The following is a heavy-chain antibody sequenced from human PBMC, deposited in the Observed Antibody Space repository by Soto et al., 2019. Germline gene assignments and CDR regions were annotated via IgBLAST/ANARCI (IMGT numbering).Heavy chain of an antibody. J-gene: IGHJ4*02. CDR2: IYTSGST. CDR3: ARDRGSSWYLSSFDY. CDR1: CGSISSYY. V-gene: IGHV4-4*07. Sequence: PSETLSLTCTVSCGSISSYYWSWIRQPAGKGLEWIGRIYTSGSTNYNPSLKSRVTMSVDTSKNQFSLKLSSVTAADTAVYYCARDRGSSWYLSSFDYWGQGTLVTVSS. D-gene: IGHD6-13*01.